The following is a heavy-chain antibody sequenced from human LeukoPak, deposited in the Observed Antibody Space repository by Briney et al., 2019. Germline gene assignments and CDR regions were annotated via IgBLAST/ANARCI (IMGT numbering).Heavy chain of an antibody. Sequence: GASVKVSCKASGYTFTGYYMHWVRQAPGQGLEWMGWINPNSGGTNYAQKFQGRVTMTRDTSISTAYMELSRLRSDDTAVYYCARGLFGELLAARGYYYYYMDVWGKGTTVTISS. CDR3: ARGLFGELLAARGYYYYYMDV. V-gene: IGHV1-2*02. D-gene: IGHD3-10*02. CDR2: INPNSGGT. CDR1: GYTFTGYY. J-gene: IGHJ6*03.